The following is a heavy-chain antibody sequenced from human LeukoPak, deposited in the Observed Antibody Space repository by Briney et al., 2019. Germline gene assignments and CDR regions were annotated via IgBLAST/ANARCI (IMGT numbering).Heavy chain of an antibody. J-gene: IGHJ4*02. Sequence: SETLSLICAVYGGSFSGCYWSWIRQHPGKGLEWIGEINHSGSTNYNPSLKSRVTISVDTSKNQFSLKLSSVTAADTAVYYCARVWGYCSGGSCYRGYYFDYWGQGTLVTVSS. D-gene: IGHD2-15*01. CDR2: INHSGST. V-gene: IGHV4-34*01. CDR1: GGSFSGCY. CDR3: ARVWGYCSGGSCYRGYYFDY.